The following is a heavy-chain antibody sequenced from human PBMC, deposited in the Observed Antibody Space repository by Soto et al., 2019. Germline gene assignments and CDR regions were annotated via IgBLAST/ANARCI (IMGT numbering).Heavy chain of an antibody. D-gene: IGHD3-3*01. CDR2: IIPIFGTA. CDR3: ARSPHVTIFGVDDYYYYYGMDV. Sequence: QVQLVQSGAEVKKPGSSVKVSCKASGGTFSSYAISWVRQAPGQGLERMGGIIPIFGTANYAQKFQGRVTITADESTSTAYMELSSLRSEDTAVYYCARSPHVTIFGVDDYYYYYGMDVWGQGTTVTVSS. J-gene: IGHJ6*02. V-gene: IGHV1-69*12. CDR1: GGTFSSYA.